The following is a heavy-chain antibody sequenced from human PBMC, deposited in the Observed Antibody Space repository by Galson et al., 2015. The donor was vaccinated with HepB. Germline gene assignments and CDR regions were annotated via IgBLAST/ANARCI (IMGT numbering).Heavy chain of an antibody. V-gene: IGHV1-3*01. D-gene: IGHD1-1*01. CDR3: ARAAERYYYYGMDV. CDR2: INAGNGNT. J-gene: IGHJ6*02. Sequence: SVKVSCKASGYTFTSYAMHWVRQAPGQRLEWMGWINAGNGNTKYSQKFQGRVTITRDTSASTAYMELSSLRSEDTAVYYCARAAERYYYYGMDVWGQGTTVTVSS. CDR1: GYTFTSYA.